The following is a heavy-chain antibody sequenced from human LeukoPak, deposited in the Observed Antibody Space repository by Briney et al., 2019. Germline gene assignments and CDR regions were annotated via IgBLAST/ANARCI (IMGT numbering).Heavy chain of an antibody. CDR2: IYYSGST. CDR1: GGSISSSSYY. D-gene: IGHD3-3*01. V-gene: IGHV4-39*01. CDR3: ARGLNDSWTGESY. J-gene: IGHJ4*02. Sequence: PSETLSLTCTVSGGSISSSSYYWGWIRQPPGKGLEWIGSIYYSGSTYYKPSLKSRVTIFVDTSKNQFSLKLSSVTAADTAVYYCARGLNDSWTGESYWGQGTLVTVSS.